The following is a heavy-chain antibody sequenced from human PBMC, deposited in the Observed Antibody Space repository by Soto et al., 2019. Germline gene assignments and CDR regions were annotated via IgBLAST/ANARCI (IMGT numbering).Heavy chain of an antibody. Sequence: QVQLVQSGAEVKKPGSSVKVSCKASGGTFSSYAISWVRQAPGQGLEWMGGIIPIFGTANYAQKFQGRVTITADESTSXAYMXLXXLRSEDTAVYXCARAXXXXXXXPWGWFDPWGQGTLVTVSS. D-gene: IGHD3-16*01. CDR1: GGTFSSYA. CDR2: IIPIFGTA. V-gene: IGHV1-69*01. CDR3: ARAXXXXXXXPWGWFDP. J-gene: IGHJ5*02.